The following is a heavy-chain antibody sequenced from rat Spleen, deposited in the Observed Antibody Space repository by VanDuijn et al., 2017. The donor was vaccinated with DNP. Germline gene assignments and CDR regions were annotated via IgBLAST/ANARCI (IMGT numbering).Heavy chain of an antibody. CDR3: ARGGKLYFDY. CDR1: GFSFDNYG. J-gene: IGHJ2*01. Sequence: EVKLVESGGGLVQPGRSLKVSCTASGFSFDNYGMAWVRQAPTQGLEWVAYIDNRGDSTYYRDSVKGRFTISRDNAENTVYLQMNSLRSEDTASYYCARGGKLYFDYWGQGVMVTVSS. CDR2: IDNRGDST. V-gene: IGHV5S13*01.